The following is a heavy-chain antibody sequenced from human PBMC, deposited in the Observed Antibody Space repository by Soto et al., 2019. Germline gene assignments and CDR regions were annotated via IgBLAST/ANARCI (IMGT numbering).Heavy chain of an antibody. D-gene: IGHD1-20*01. J-gene: IGHJ5*02. V-gene: IGHV3-23*01. CDR3: VKHNWNNLGWFDP. CDR2: ISGSNGDST. CDR1: GFTFSNSA. Sequence: EVQLLESGGGLVQPGESLRLSCAASGFTFSNSAMTWVRQTLGKGLEWVSTISGSNGDSTYYADSVKGRFTISRDNSRNTLYLQMNSLRAEDTAVYNCVKHNWNNLGWFDPWGQGTLVTVSS.